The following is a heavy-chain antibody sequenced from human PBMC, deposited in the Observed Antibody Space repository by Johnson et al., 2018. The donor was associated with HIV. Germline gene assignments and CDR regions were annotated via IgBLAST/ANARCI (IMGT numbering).Heavy chain of an antibody. J-gene: IGHJ3*02. Sequence: QVQLVESGGGVVQPGRSLRLSCAASGFTFSSYAMHWVRQAPGKGLEWVAVISYDGSNKYYADSVKGRFTISRDNSKNTLYLQMNSRRAEDTAVYYCARVNSSGWHEVFAFDIWGQGTMVTVSS. CDR2: ISYDGSNK. V-gene: IGHV3-30*04. D-gene: IGHD6-19*01. CDR3: ARVNSSGWHEVFAFDI. CDR1: GFTFSSYA.